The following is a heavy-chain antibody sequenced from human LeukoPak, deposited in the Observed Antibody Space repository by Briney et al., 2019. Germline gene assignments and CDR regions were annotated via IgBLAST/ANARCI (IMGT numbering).Heavy chain of an antibody. J-gene: IGHJ6*02. CDR1: GFTFSSYD. Sequence: PGGSLRLSCAASGFTFSSYDMHWVRQATGKGLEWVSAIGTAGDTYCPGSVKGRFTISRENAKNSLYLQMNSLRAGDTAVYYCARGAVGMDVWGQGTTVTVSS. D-gene: IGHD3-16*01. V-gene: IGHV3-13*01. CDR3: ARGAVGMDV. CDR2: IGTAGDT.